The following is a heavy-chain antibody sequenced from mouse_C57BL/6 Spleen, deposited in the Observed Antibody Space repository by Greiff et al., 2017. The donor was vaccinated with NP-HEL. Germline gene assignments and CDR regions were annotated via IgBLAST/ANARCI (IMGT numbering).Heavy chain of an antibody. CDR2: IYPGDGDT. Sequence: VQLQQSGAELVKPGASVKISCKASGYAFSSYWMNWVKQRPGKGLEWIGQIYPGDGDTNYNGKFKGKATLTVDKSSSTAYMQLSSLTSEDSAVYFCARGTAQAHAMDYWGQGTSVTVSS. CDR1: GYAFSSYW. J-gene: IGHJ4*01. CDR3: ARGTAQAHAMDY. D-gene: IGHD3-2*02. V-gene: IGHV1-80*01.